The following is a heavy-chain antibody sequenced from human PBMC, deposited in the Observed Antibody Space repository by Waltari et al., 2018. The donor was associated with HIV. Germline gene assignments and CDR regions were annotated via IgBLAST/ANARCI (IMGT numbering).Heavy chain of an antibody. D-gene: IGHD5-12*01. CDR1: GGTFSSYA. Sequence: QVQLVQSGAEVKKPGSSVKVSCTVSGGTFSSYAITWVRQAPGQGLEWMGGIIPIFGTANYAQKFQGRVTITADESTSTAYMELSSLRSEDTAVYYCARAKRDGYNREGFDYWGQGTLVTVSS. CDR3: ARAKRDGYNREGFDY. V-gene: IGHV1-69*01. CDR2: IIPIFGTA. J-gene: IGHJ4*02.